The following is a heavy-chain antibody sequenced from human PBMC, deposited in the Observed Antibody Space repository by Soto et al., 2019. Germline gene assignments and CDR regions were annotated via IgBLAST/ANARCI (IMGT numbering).Heavy chain of an antibody. D-gene: IGHD3-9*01. CDR3: ARGYFAWLLKYS. CDR2: IRQDGSER. J-gene: IGHJ4*02. Sequence: LRLSCAASGFSFSKLWMSWVRQSPGKGLEWVANIRQDGSERNYMDSVKGRFTISRDNGRNSLFLQMNSLRAEDTAVYYFARGYFAWLLKYSWGQGTLVTVSS. V-gene: IGHV3-7*05. CDR1: GFSFSKLW.